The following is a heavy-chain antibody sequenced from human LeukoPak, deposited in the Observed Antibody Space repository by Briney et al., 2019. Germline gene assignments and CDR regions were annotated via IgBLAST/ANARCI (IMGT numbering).Heavy chain of an antibody. CDR1: GYSISSGYY. CDR3: ARQYSAILTGYHRGELYWYFDL. V-gene: IGHV4-38-2*02. D-gene: IGHD3-9*01. Sequence: SETLSLTCTVSGYSISSGYYWGWIRQPPGKGLEWIGSIYHSGSTYNNPSLKSRINISVDTSKNQFSLKLSSVTAADTAVYYCARQYSAILTGYHRGELYWYFDLWGRGTLVTVSS. J-gene: IGHJ2*01. CDR2: IYHSGST.